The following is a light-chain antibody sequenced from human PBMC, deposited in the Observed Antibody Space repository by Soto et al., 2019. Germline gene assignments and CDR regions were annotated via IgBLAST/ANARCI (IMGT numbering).Light chain of an antibody. Sequence: DIQMTQSPSTRSASVGVRVTITSRASQSISSWLASYQQKPGKAPKILIYDASSLESGVPSRFSGSGSGTEFTLTISSLQPDDFATYYCQQYNSYSPTFGQGTKVDIK. CDR1: QSISSW. J-gene: IGKJ1*01. CDR2: DAS. CDR3: QQYNSYSPT. V-gene: IGKV1-5*01.